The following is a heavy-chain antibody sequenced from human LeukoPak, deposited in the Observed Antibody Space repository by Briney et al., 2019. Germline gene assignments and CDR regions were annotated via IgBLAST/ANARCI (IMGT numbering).Heavy chain of an antibody. V-gene: IGHV3-23*01. CDR1: GFTFSSFG. Sequence: QTGGSLRLSCAASGFTFSSFGMHWVRQAPGKGLEWVSAISGSGGSTYYADSVKGRFTISRDNSKNTLYLQMNSLRAEDTAVYYCAKDRGPTMVRGVRPQGGFDYWGQGTLVTVSS. J-gene: IGHJ4*02. CDR3: AKDRGPTMVRGVRPQGGFDY. CDR2: ISGSGGST. D-gene: IGHD3-10*01.